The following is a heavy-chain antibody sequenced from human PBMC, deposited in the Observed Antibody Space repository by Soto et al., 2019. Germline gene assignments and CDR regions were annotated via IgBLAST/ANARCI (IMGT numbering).Heavy chain of an antibody. D-gene: IGHD6-25*01. CDR1: GGSISSGGYS. Sequence: PSETLSLTXAVSGGSISSGGYSWSWIRQPPGKGLEWIGYMYHSGSTYYADSVKGRFTISRHNSKNTLYLQMNSLRAEDTAVYYCAGIPGRTGLPPAFWGQGTLVTVSS. CDR3: AGIPGRTGLPPAF. CDR2: MYHSGST. V-gene: IGHV4-30-2*02. J-gene: IGHJ4*02.